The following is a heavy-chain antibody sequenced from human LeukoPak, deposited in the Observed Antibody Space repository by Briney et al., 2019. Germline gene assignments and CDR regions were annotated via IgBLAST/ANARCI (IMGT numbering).Heavy chain of an antibody. CDR2: IYYSGST. J-gene: IGHJ4*02. CDR3: ARRGSYDFTHFDY. D-gene: IGHD1-26*01. V-gene: IGHV4-59*08. Sequence: SETLSLTCTVSGGSISSYYWGWIRQPPGKGLEWIGYIYYSGSTNYNPSLKSRVTISVDTSKNQFSLKLSSVTAADTAVYYCARRGSYDFTHFDYWGQGTLVTVSS. CDR1: GGSISSYY.